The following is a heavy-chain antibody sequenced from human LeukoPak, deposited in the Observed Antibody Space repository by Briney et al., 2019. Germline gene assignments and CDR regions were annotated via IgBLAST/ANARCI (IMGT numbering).Heavy chain of an antibody. J-gene: IGHJ3*02. CDR2: IYTSGST. CDR1: GGSISSGSYY. CDR3: ARGPLKVAFDI. Sequence: SSETLSLTCTVSGGSISSGSYYWSWIRQPAGKGLEWIGRIYTSGSTNYNPSLKSRVTISVDTSKNQFSLKLSSVTAADTAVYYCARGPLKVAFDIWGQGTMVTVSS. V-gene: IGHV4-61*02.